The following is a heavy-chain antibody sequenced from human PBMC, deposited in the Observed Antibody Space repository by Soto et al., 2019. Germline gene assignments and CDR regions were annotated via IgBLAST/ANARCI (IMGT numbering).Heavy chain of an antibody. V-gene: IGHV3-30*18. CDR2: IVYDGSNK. CDR1: GFTFSSYG. D-gene: IGHD6-6*01. CDR3: ADDRWEYSGSSSYVIEV. J-gene: IGHJ6*02. Sequence: QVQLVESGGGVVQPGRSLRLSCAASGFTFSSYGMHWVRQAPGKGLEWVAVIVYDGSNKYYEESVKGRFTISRDNSKNSLDLRINRLRAEDTADYYCADDRWEYSGSSSYVIEVCGQWTTVTVSS.